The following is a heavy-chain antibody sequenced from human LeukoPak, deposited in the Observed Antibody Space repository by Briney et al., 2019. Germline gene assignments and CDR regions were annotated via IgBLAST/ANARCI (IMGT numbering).Heavy chain of an antibody. CDR3: AKDIAPHIVVVVAASDYYYGMDV. CDR1: GFTLDDYA. Sequence: SLRLSCTASGFTLDDYAMHWVRQAPGKGLEWVSGICMNSGSLGNAGSVKGRVTISRDNDKNSLNLQVNSLRAEDTDLYYCAKDIAPHIVVVVAASDYYYGMDVWGQGTTVTVSS. J-gene: IGHJ6*02. CDR2: ICMNSGSL. D-gene: IGHD2-15*01. V-gene: IGHV3-9*01.